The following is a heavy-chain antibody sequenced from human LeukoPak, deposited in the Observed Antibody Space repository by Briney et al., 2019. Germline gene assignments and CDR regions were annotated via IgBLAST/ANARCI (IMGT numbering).Heavy chain of an antibody. Sequence: SETLSLTCTVSGGSITSYYWNWIRQPPGKGLEWIGYNYNSGSTNYNPSLKSRVTISVDTSKNQFSLKLSSVTAADTAVYYCARGYFDSSYYAYWGQGTLVTVSS. J-gene: IGHJ4*02. CDR1: GGSITSYY. V-gene: IGHV4-59*01. CDR2: NYNSGST. D-gene: IGHD3-22*01. CDR3: ARGYFDSSYYAY.